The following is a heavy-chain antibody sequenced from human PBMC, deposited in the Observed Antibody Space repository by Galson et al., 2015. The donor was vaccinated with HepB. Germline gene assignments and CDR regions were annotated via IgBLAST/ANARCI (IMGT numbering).Heavy chain of an antibody. CDR3: ARQDYGSGSYYRIDYYYYYMDV. J-gene: IGHJ6*03. Sequence: QSGAEVKKPGESLRISCKGSGYSFTSYWISWVRQMPGKGLEWMGRIDPSDSYTNYSPSFQGHVTISADKSISTAYLQWSSLKASDTAMYYCARQDYGSGSYYRIDYYYYYMDVWGKGTTVTVSS. V-gene: IGHV5-10-1*01. CDR2: IDPSDSYT. CDR1: GYSFTSYW. D-gene: IGHD3-10*01.